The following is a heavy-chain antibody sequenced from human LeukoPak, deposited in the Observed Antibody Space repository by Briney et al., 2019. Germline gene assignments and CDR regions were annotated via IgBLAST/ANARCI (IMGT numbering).Heavy chain of an antibody. CDR3: AREVLRDYYDSSGYGY. Sequence: SVKVSCKASGGTFSSYAISWVRQAPGQGLEWMGRIIPILGIANYAQKFQGRVTITADESTSTAYMELSSLRSEDTAVYYCAREVLRDYYDSSGYGYWGQGTLVTVSS. CDR1: GGTFSSYA. V-gene: IGHV1-69*04. CDR2: IIPILGIA. J-gene: IGHJ4*02. D-gene: IGHD3-22*01.